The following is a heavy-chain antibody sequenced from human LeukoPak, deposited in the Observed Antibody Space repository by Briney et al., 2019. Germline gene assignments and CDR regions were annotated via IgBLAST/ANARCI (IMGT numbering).Heavy chain of an antibody. D-gene: IGHD3/OR15-3a*01. CDR3: ARAWTPDY. CDR1: GFTFSGYW. CDR2: IKQDGSEK. V-gene: IGHV3-7*01. Sequence: GGSLRLSCAASGFTFSGYWMSWVRQAPGKGLEWVANIKQDGSEKYYVDSVKGRFTISRDNAKNSLYLQMNNLRAEDTAMYYCARAWTPDYWGQGTLVTVSS. J-gene: IGHJ4*02.